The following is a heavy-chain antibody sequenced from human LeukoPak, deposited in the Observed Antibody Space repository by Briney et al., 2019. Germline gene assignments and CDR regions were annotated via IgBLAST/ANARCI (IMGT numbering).Heavy chain of an antibody. CDR1: GFTFSSYG. J-gene: IGHJ4*02. CDR3: AKDDCFSTSCYYFDY. V-gene: IGHV3-30*02. D-gene: IGHD2-2*01. CDR2: IRYDGSNK. Sequence: GGSLRLSCAASGFTFSSYGMHWVRQAPGKGLEWVAFIRYDGSNKYYADSVKGRFTISRDNSKNTLYLQMNSLRAEDTAVFYCAKDDCFSTSCYYFDYWGQGTLVTVSS.